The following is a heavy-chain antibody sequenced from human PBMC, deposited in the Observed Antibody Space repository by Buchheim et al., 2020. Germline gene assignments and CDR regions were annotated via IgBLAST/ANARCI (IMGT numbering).Heavy chain of an antibody. J-gene: IGHJ4*02. V-gene: IGHV4-30-4*08. CDR1: GGSISSSSYY. CDR2: IYYSGST. D-gene: IGHD5-18*01. CDR3: ARVKDTPMEDYFDY. Sequence: QLQLQESGPGLVKPSETLSLTCTVSGGSISSSSYYWGWIRQPPGKGLEWIGYIYYSGSTYYNPSLKSRVTISVDTSKNQFSLKLTSVTAADTAVYYCARVKDTPMEDYFDYWGQGTL.